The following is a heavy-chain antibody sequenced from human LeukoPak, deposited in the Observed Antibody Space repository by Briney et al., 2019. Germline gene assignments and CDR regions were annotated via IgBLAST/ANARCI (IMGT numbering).Heavy chain of an antibody. J-gene: IGHJ2*01. Sequence: ASVKVSCKASGYTFTGHYMHWVRQAPGQGPEWMAWINPNSGDTNYAQKFQGRVTLTRDASIGTAYMEMNRLTYDDTAIYYCARDVYTSGWRYFDLWGHGTLVNVSS. CDR2: INPNSGDT. CDR3: ARDVYTSGWRYFDL. V-gene: IGHV1-2*02. D-gene: IGHD6-19*01. CDR1: GYTFTGHY.